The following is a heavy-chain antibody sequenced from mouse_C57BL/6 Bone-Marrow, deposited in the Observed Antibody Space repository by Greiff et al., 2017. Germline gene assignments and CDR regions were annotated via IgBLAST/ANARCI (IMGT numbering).Heavy chain of an antibody. J-gene: IGHJ3*01. CDR2: ISSGGDYI. CDR1: GFTFSSYA. V-gene: IGHV5-9-1*02. D-gene: IGHD2-5*01. Sequence: EVHLVESGEGLVKPGGSLKLSCAASGFTFSSYAMSWVRQTPEKRLEWVAYISSGGDYIYYADTVKGRFTISRDNARNTLYLQMSSLKSEDTAMYYCTRDLDYSNYGGFAYWGQGTLVTVSA. CDR3: TRDLDYSNYGGFAY.